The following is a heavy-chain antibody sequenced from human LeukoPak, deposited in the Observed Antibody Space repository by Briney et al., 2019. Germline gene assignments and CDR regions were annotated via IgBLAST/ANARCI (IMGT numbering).Heavy chain of an antibody. J-gene: IGHJ4*02. CDR2: INHSGGT. CDR1: GGSFSGYY. D-gene: IGHD2-2*02. CDR3: ARQILGVVPAAITNDY. Sequence: KTSETLSLTCAVYGGSFSGYYWSWIRQPPGKGLEWIGEINHSGGTNYNPSLKSRVTISVDTSKNQFSLKLSSVTAADTAVYYCARQILGVVPAAITNDYWGQGTLVTVSS. V-gene: IGHV4-34*01.